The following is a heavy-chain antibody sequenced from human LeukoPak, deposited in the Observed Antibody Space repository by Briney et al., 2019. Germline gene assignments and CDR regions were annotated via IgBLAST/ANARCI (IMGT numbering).Heavy chain of an antibody. D-gene: IGHD3-22*01. CDR1: GGAISSYY. J-gene: IGHJ6*03. CDR3: ARDGYYYDSSGYTIATYYYYYMDV. Sequence: SETLSLTCTVSGGAISSYYWSWIRQPAGKGLEWIGRIYTSGSTKYNPSLKSRVTMSVDTSKNQFSLKLSSVTAADTAVYYCARDGYYYDSSGYTIATYYYYYMDVWGKGTTVTVSS. V-gene: IGHV4-4*07. CDR2: IYTSGST.